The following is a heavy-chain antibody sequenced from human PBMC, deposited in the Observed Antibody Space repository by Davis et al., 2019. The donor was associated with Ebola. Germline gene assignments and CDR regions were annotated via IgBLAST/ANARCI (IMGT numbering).Heavy chain of an antibody. V-gene: IGHV1-69*13. Sequence: SVKVSCKASGGTFSSYAISWVRQAPGQGLEWMGGIIPIFGTANYAQKFQGRVTITADESTSTAYMELSSLRSEDTAVYYCARDDPYDYIWGSYAGSGMDVWGQGTTVTVSS. J-gene: IGHJ6*02. CDR1: GGTFSSYA. CDR3: ARDDPYDYIWGSYAGSGMDV. CDR2: IIPIFGTA. D-gene: IGHD3-16*01.